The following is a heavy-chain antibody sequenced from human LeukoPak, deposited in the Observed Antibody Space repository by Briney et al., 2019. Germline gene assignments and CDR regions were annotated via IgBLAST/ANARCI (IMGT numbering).Heavy chain of an antibody. V-gene: IGHV3-23*01. CDR2: ISASGSAT. CDR1: GGSISSGGSY. J-gene: IGHJ6*02. D-gene: IGHD3-3*01. CDR3: ARAYYDFWSGYSWLDYYYYGMDV. Sequence: ETLSLTCTVSGGSISSGGSYWNWVRQAPGKGLEWVAAISASGSATSYADSVRGRFTISRDNSKNTLYLQMNSLRAEDTAVYYCARAYYDFWSGYSWLDYYYYGMDVWGQGTTVTVSS.